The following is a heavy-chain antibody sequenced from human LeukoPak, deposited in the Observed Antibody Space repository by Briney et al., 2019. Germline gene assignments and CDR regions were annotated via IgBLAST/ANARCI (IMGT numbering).Heavy chain of an antibody. CDR1: GGTFSSYA. Sequence: SVKVSCKASGGTFSSYAISWVRQAPGQGLEWMGRIIPILGIANYAQKFQGRVTITADKSTSTAYMELSSLRSDDTAVYYCARAASMSLWGQGTLVTVSS. D-gene: IGHD2/OR15-2a*01. J-gene: IGHJ4*02. V-gene: IGHV1-69*04. CDR2: IIPILGIA. CDR3: ARAASMSL.